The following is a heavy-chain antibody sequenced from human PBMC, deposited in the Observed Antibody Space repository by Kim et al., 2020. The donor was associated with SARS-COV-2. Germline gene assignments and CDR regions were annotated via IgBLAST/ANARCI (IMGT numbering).Heavy chain of an antibody. V-gene: IGHV3-49*03. CDR3: TSLSLMVYAGDFDL. CDR1: GFTFGDYA. J-gene: IGHJ2*01. CDR2: IRSKAYGGTT. D-gene: IGHD2-8*01. Sequence: GGSLRLSCTASGFTFGDYAMSWFRQAPGKGLEWVGFIRSKAYGGTTEYAASVKGRFTISRDDSKSIAYLQMNSLKTEDTAVYYCTSLSLMVYAGDFDLWGRGTLVTVSS.